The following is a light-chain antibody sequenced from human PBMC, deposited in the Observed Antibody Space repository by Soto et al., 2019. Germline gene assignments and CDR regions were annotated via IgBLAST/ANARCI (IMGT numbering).Light chain of an antibody. V-gene: IGLV2-23*01. Sequence: QSALTQPASVSGSPGQSITISCTGTHSDLGSYNLVSWFQQHPGKVPTVMIYDGTKRPSVVSDRFSGSKYDNTASLTISGLQADDEGDYYCCSYAGDYMFVFGPGTKLTVL. J-gene: IGLJ1*01. CDR2: DGT. CDR3: CSYAGDYMFV. CDR1: HSDLGSYNL.